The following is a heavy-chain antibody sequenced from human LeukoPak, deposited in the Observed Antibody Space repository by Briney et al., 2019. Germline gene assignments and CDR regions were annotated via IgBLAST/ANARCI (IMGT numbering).Heavy chain of an antibody. Sequence: GRSLRLSCAASGFTFSSYWMHWVRQAPGKGLEWVSRMDPDVRTIDYADSGKGRFTISRNNAKDTLYLEMSSLRDEDTAVYYFISDLCGRDDQWGRGTLVTVSS. V-gene: IGHV3-74*01. CDR2: MDPDVRTI. D-gene: IGHD1-1*01. CDR1: GFTFSSYW. CDR3: ISDLCGRDDQ. J-gene: IGHJ5*02.